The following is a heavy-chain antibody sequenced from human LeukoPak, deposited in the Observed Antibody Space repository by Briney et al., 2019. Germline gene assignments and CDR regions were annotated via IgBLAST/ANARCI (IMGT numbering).Heavy chain of an antibody. J-gene: IGHJ4*02. CDR1: GFTVSSTY. V-gene: IGHV3-53*01. D-gene: IGHD1-26*01. CDR2: IYSGCST. Sequence: GGALRLSCAASGFTVSSTYMSWVRQAPGKGLEWVSLIYSGCSTYYADSVKGRFTISRDNSKNTPYLQMNSLRAEDTAVYYCAREGYSGSDYWGQGTLVTVS. CDR3: AREGYSGSDY.